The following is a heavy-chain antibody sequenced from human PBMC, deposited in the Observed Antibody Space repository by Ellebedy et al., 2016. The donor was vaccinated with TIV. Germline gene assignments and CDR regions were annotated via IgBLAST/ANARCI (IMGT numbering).Heavy chain of an antibody. J-gene: IGHJ6*02. V-gene: IGHV1-2*02. Sequence: ASSVKVSCKASGYTFTGYYIHWVRQAPAQGIEWMGWSNPNSGDTNYPQKFQDRVTMTRDTSINTAYMELSRLRSDDTAVYYCARDYADYYYGLDVWGQGTTVTVSS. CDR2: SNPNSGDT. D-gene: IGHD4-17*01. CDR3: ARDYADYYYGLDV. CDR1: GYTFTGYY.